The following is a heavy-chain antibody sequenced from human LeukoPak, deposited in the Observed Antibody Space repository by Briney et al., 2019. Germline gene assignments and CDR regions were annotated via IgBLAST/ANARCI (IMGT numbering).Heavy chain of an antibody. CDR3: ARDLSDDGSPYTHYGMAV. CDR1: GGSISSGWYY. D-gene: IGHD3-16*01. J-gene: IGHJ6*02. Sequence: SETLSLTCTVSGGSISSGWYYWIWIRQHPGKGLEWIGYTYYSGSTYYNPSLKSRVTISVDTSKNQLSLNLSSVTAADTAVYYCARDLSDDGSPYTHYGMAVWGQGTTVTVSS. V-gene: IGHV4-31*03. CDR2: TYYSGST.